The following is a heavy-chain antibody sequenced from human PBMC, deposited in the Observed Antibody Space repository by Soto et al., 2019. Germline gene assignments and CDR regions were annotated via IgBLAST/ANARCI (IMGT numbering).Heavy chain of an antibody. CDR2: IYYSGST. CDR3: ARVLGIAAAATYWFDP. Sequence: QVQLQESGPGLVKPSQTLSLTCTVSGGSISSGDYYWSWIRQPPGKGLEWIGYIYYSGSTYYNPSLKSRVTISVDASKNQFSLKLSSVTAAATAVYYCARVLGIAAAATYWFDPWGQGTLVTVSS. D-gene: IGHD6-13*01. CDR1: GGSISSGDYY. V-gene: IGHV4-30-4*01. J-gene: IGHJ5*02.